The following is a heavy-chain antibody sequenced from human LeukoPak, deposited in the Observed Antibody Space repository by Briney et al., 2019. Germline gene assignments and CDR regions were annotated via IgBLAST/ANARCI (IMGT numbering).Heavy chain of an antibody. CDR3: AKPYYYDSSGYPPLDY. V-gene: IGHV3-23*01. J-gene: IGHJ4*02. Sequence: GGSLRLSCAASGFTVSSSYMSWVRQAPGKGLEWVSAISGSGGSTYYADSVKGRFTISRDNSKNTLYLQMNSLRAEDTAVYYCAKPYYYDSSGYPPLDYWGQGTLVTVSS. CDR1: GFTVSSSY. D-gene: IGHD3-22*01. CDR2: ISGSGGST.